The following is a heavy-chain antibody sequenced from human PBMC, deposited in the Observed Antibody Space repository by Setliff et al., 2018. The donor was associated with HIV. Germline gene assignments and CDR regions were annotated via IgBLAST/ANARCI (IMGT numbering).Heavy chain of an antibody. V-gene: IGHV1-3*01. CDR2: INAGNGNT. CDR3: ASAYFSSTSCYVRWGGGMDV. Sequence: ASVKVSCKASGYTFTSYAMHWVRQAPGQRLEWMGWINAGNGNTKYSQKFQGSVTITRDTSASTAYMELSSLRPEDTAVYYCASAYFSSTSCYVRWGGGMDVGGQGTTVTVSS. D-gene: IGHD2-2*01. J-gene: IGHJ6*02. CDR1: GYTFTSYA.